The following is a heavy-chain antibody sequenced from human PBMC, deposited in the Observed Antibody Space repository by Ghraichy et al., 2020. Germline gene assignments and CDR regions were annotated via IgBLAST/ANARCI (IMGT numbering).Heavy chain of an antibody. D-gene: IGHD3-22*01. Sequence: GGSLNISCKGSGYSFTSYWIGWVRQMPGKGLEWMGIIYPGDSDTRYSPSFQGQVTISADKAISTAYLQWSSLKASDTAMYYCASGYDSSGYYYRSPFYFDYWGQGTLVTVSS. CDR1: GYSFTSYW. V-gene: IGHV5-51*01. CDR3: ASGYDSSGYYYRSPFYFDY. J-gene: IGHJ4*02. CDR2: IYPGDSDT.